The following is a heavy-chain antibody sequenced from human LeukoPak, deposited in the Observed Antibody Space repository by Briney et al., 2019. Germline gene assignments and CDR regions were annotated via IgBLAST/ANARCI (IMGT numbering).Heavy chain of an antibody. CDR2: ISSSSSYI. Sequence: GGSLRLSCTASGFTFGDYAMSWVRQAPGKGLEWVSSISSSSSYIYYADSVKGRFTISRDNAKNSLYLQMNSLRAEDTAVYYCARHAASPYDFWSGYYTDYYYYMDVWGKGTTVTVSS. D-gene: IGHD3-3*01. V-gene: IGHV3-21*01. CDR1: GFTFGDYA. J-gene: IGHJ6*03. CDR3: ARHAASPYDFWSGYYTDYYYYMDV.